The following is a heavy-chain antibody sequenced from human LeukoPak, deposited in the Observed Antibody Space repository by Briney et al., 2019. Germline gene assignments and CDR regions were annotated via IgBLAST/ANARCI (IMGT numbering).Heavy chain of an antibody. CDR1: GFSLSGDW. Sequence: GGSLRLSCAASGFSLSGDWMIWVRQAPGKGLEWVARIKTISEGGTTDYAAPVKGRFTISRDDSKNTLYPQMNSLKTEDTALYYCTTMGASWGQGTLVTVSS. D-gene: IGHD3-16*01. J-gene: IGHJ5*02. CDR2: IKTISEGGTT. V-gene: IGHV3-15*01. CDR3: TTMGAS.